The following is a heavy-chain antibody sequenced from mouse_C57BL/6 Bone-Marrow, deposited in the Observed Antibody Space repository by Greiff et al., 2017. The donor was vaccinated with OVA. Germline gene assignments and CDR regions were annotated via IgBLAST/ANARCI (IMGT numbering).Heavy chain of an antibody. CDR2: IYPRDGST. J-gene: IGHJ1*03. CDR1: GYTFTDHT. CDR3: TRSHYYGSSHWYFDV. D-gene: IGHD1-1*01. Sequence: QVQLQQSDAELVKPGASVKISCKVSGYTFTDHTIHWMKQRPEQGLEWIGYIYPRDGSTKYNEKFKGKATLTADKSSSTAYMQLRSLTSEDSAVYYCTRSHYYGSSHWYFDVWGTGTTVTVSS. V-gene: IGHV1-78*01.